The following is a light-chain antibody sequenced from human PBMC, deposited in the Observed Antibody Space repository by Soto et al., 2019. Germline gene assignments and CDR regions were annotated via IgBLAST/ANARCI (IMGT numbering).Light chain of an antibody. CDR3: QQYGSSPVT. V-gene: IGKV3-20*01. J-gene: IGKJ1*01. CDR2: GAS. CDR1: QSVSSSY. Sequence: EIVLTQPPGTLSLSPGEKATLSCRASQSVSSSYLAWYQQKPGQAPRLLIYGASSRATGIPDRFSGSGSGTDFTLTISRLEPEDFAVYYCQQYGSSPVTFGQGTKVDNK.